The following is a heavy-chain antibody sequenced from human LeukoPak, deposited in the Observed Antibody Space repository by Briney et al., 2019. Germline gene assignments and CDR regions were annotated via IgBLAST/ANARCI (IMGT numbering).Heavy chain of an antibody. V-gene: IGHV3-33*01. J-gene: IGHJ4*02. CDR2: IWFDRSKD. Sequence: GGSLRLSCAASGFAFSTYVMHWVRQAPGKGLEWVAIIWFDRSKDYHADSVKGRFTISRDNSRNTLFLQMDSLRVEDTALYYCARDVTGSLDYWGQGTLVTVSS. D-gene: IGHD2-8*02. CDR1: GFAFSTYV. CDR3: ARDVTGSLDY.